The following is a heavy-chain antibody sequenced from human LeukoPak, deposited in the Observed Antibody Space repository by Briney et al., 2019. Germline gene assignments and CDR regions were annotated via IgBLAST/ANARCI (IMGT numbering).Heavy chain of an antibody. Sequence: GGSRSLSCAASGFTFTGYPMSGVGQAPGKGLEWVSAISGSGGSTYYADSVKGRFTISRDNSKNTLYLQMNSLRAEDTAVYYCAKLTSYIYCSSTSCWVDYWGQGTLVTVSS. CDR1: GFTFTGYP. CDR2: ISGSGGST. J-gene: IGHJ4*02. V-gene: IGHV3-23*01. CDR3: AKLTSYIYCSSTSCWVDY. D-gene: IGHD2-2*01.